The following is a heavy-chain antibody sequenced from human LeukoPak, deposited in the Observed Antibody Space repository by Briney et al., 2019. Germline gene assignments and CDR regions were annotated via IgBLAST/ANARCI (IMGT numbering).Heavy chain of an antibody. CDR2: IYYSGST. D-gene: IGHD3-22*01. CDR1: GGSISSSSYY. J-gene: IGHJ3*02. CDR3: ARVVITPTDAFDI. V-gene: IGHV4-39*01. Sequence: PSETLSLTCTVSGGSISSSSYYWGWIRQPPGKGLEWIGSIYYSGSTYYNPSLKSRVTISVDTSKNQFSLKLSPVTAADTAVYYCARVVITPTDAFDIWGQGTMVTVSS.